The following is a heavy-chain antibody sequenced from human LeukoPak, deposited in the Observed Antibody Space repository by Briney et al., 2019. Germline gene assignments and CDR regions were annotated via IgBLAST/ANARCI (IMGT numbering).Heavy chain of an antibody. J-gene: IGHJ4*02. D-gene: IGHD6-25*01. CDR1: GYXFTGHY. CDR3: ARPGDSGYDALGY. Sequence: ASVKVSCKPSGYXFTGHYMRWVRQAPGQGPEWMGWIKSTSGATDYAQKFQGRVTMTRDTSISTAYMELNRLRSDDTAMYYCARPGDSGYDALGYWGQGTLVTVSS. CDR2: IKSTSGAT. V-gene: IGHV1-2*02.